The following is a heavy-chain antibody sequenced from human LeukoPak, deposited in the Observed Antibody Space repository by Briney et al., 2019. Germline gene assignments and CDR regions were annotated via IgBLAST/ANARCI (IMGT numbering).Heavy chain of an antibody. CDR3: ARVRGSGWPPYYYYYMDV. CDR1: GGSFSGYY. J-gene: IGHJ6*03. V-gene: IGHV4-34*01. CDR2: INHSGST. Sequence: SETLSLTCAVYGGSFSGYYWSWIRQPPGKGLEWIGEINHSGSTNYNPSLKSRVTISVDTSKNQFSLKLSSVTAADTAVYYCARVRGSGWPPYYYYYMDVWGKGTTVTGSS. D-gene: IGHD6-19*01.